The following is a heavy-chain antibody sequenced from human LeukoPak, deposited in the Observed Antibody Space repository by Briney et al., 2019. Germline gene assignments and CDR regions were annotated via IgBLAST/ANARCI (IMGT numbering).Heavy chain of an antibody. CDR2: IYYSGSI. CDR3: AVAYGMDV. V-gene: IGHV4-39*01. CDR1: GGSISSSNHY. D-gene: IGHD5-12*01. Sequence: SETLSLTCTVSGGSISSSNHYWGWIRQPPGKGLEWIGGIYYSGSIYYNPSLKSRVTISVDTSKNQFSLKLSSVTAADTAVYYCAVAYGMDVWGQGTTVTVSS. J-gene: IGHJ6*02.